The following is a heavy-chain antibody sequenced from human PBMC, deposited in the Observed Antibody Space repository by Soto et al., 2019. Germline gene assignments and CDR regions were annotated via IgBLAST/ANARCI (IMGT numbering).Heavy chain of an antibody. V-gene: IGHV4-59*01. J-gene: IGHJ4*02. CDR1: GGSISSYY. CDR2: IYYSGST. D-gene: IGHD6-6*01. Sequence: PSETLSFTCTVSGGSISSYYWSWIRQPPGKGLEWIGYIYYSGSTNYNPSLKSRVTISVDTSKNQFSLKLSSVTAADTAVYYCAGSSSSTLFDYWGQGTLVTVST. CDR3: AGSSSSTLFDY.